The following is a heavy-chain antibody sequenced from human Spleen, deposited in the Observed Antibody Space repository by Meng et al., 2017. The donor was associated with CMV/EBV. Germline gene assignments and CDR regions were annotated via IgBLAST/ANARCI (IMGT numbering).Heavy chain of an antibody. V-gene: IGHV3-20*04. D-gene: IGHD3-10*01. CDR1: GFTFDDFG. J-gene: IGHJ6*02. CDR2: INPNGGST. Sequence: GGSLRLSCAASGFTFDDFGMSWVRQAPGKGLEWVSRINPNGGSTGYVDPVKGRFTISRDNAKNSMYLQMNSLRAEDTALYYCARDLVTLVRGVIVTDYYHYGMDGWGQGTTVTVSS. CDR3: ARDLVTLVRGVIVTDYYHYGMDG.